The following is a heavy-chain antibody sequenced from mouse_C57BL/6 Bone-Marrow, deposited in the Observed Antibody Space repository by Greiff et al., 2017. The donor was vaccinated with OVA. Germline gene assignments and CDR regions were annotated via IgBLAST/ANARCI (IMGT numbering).Heavy chain of an antibody. CDR1: GYTFTDYY. Sequence: VRLVESGAELVRPGASVKMSCKASGYTFTDYYINWVKQRHGQGLEWIARIYPGSGNTYYNEKFKGKATLTEEKSSSTAYMQLSSLTSDDSAIYFGAREGLRLLRPYFDYGGQGTTLTVSS. J-gene: IGHJ2*01. CDR3: AREGLRLLRPYFDY. V-gene: IGHV1-76*01. CDR2: IYPGSGNT. D-gene: IGHD1-2*01.